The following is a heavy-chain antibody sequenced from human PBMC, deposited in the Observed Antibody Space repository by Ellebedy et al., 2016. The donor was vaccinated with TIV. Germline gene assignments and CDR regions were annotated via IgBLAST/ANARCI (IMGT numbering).Heavy chain of an antibody. CDR2: ILGRDGTT. V-gene: IGHV3-23*01. J-gene: IGHJ4*02. Sequence: GESLKISXVASGFSFRTFDMSWVRQAPGKGLEWVSVILGRDGTTHYADSVKGRFTISRDNAKNTLYLQMNSLRVEDTAVYYCARRGRGPVGFDYWGQGTLVTVSS. CDR3: ARRGRGPVGFDY. D-gene: IGHD3-10*01. CDR1: GFSFRTFD.